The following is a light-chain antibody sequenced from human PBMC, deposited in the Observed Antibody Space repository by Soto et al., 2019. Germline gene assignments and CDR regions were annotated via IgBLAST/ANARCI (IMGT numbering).Light chain of an antibody. CDR3: SSYSSSSTPYF. Sequence: QSVLTQPASVSGSPGQSITISCTGTSSDVGGYNYVSWYQQHPGKAPKLMIYDVSNRPSGVSNRFSGSKSGNTASLTITGLQAEDEADDYCSSYSSSSTPYFFGTGTKLTVL. CDR2: DVS. CDR1: SSDVGGYNY. V-gene: IGLV2-14*01. J-gene: IGLJ1*01.